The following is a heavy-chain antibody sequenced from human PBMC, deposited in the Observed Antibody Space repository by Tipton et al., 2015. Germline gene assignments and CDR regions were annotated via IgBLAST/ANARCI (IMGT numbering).Heavy chain of an antibody. CDR3: ARDLEHGMDV. J-gene: IGHJ6*02. Sequence: GLVKPSETLSLICTVSGGSVSSGSSYHWSWIRQPPGKGLEWIGNINYSDGSNYTPSLKGRVTISLDTSKNQFSLTVNSVTAADTAVYYCARDLEHGMDVWGQGTTVTVSS. D-gene: IGHD5-24*01. CDR1: GGSVSSGSSYH. V-gene: IGHV4-61*01. CDR2: INYSDGS.